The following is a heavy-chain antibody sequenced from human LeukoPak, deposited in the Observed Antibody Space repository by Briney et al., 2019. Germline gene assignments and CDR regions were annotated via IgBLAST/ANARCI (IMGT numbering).Heavy chain of an antibody. V-gene: IGHV1-18*01. Sequence: ASVKVSCKASGYTFTSYGISWVRQAPGQGLEWMGWISDYNGNTNYAQKLQGRVTMTTDTSTSTAYMELRSLRSDDTAVYYCASPTDIVVVPAARYYYYYGMDVWGQGTTVTVSS. J-gene: IGHJ6*02. CDR3: ASPTDIVVVPAARYYYYYGMDV. CDR1: GYTFTSYG. CDR2: ISDYNGNT. D-gene: IGHD2-2*01.